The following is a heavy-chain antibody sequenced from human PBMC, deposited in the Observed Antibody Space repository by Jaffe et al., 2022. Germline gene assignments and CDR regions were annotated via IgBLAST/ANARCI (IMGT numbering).Heavy chain of an antibody. V-gene: IGHV4-39*01. CDR1: GGSMSSSNSY. J-gene: IGHJ4*02. CDR2: IHYSGSS. D-gene: IGHD2-15*01. CDR3: TRHSSGVVDATGDARSGLDY. Sequence: QLQLQESGPGLVKPSETLSLTCIVSGGSMSSSNSYWGWIRQPPGKGLEWIGSIHYSGSSYYNPSLKSRVTISGDTSKNQFSLKVTSVTAADTAVYYCTRHSSGVVDATGDARSGLDYWGQGTLVTVSS.